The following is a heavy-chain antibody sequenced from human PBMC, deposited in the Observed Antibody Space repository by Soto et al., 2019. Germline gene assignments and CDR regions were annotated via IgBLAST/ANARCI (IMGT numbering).Heavy chain of an antibody. D-gene: IGHD2-8*01. J-gene: IGHJ6*02. Sequence: GGSLRLSCAASGFTFSSYWMSWVRQAPGKGLEWVANIKQDGSEKYYVDSVKGRFTISRDNAKNSLYLQMNSLRAEDTAVYYCARDSEVGYCTNGVCYPDSYYGMDVWGQGXTVTVSS. CDR3: ARDSEVGYCTNGVCYPDSYYGMDV. V-gene: IGHV3-7*03. CDR2: IKQDGSEK. CDR1: GFTFSSYW.